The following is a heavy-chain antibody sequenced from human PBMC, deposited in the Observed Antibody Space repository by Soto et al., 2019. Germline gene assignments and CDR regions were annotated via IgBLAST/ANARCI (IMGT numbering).Heavy chain of an antibody. V-gene: IGHV3-48*01. CDR3: AKDKDYAYDI. J-gene: IGHJ3*02. CDR1: EFTFSTYN. Sequence: GGSLRLSCVASEFTFSTYNMNWVRQAPGTGLERVSYIGSSSNIYYADSVKGRFTISRDNAENSLYLQMSSLRVEDTAVYYCAKDKDYAYDIWGQGTTVTVSS. CDR2: IGSSSNI.